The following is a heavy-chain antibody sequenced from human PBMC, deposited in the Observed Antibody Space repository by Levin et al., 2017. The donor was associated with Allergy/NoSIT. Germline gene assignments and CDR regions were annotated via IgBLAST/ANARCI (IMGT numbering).Heavy chain of an antibody. Sequence: SETLSLTCTVSGGSISSGNYYWSWIRQPPGKGLEWIGYIYYRGSTYYNPSLKSRLTISVDTSKNQFSLKLSSVTAADTAVYYCARVYGVHIVATVFDYWGQGTLVTVSS. CDR1: GGSISSGNYY. CDR3: ARVYGVHIVATVFDY. V-gene: IGHV4-30-4*01. D-gene: IGHD5-12*01. J-gene: IGHJ4*02. CDR2: IYYRGST.